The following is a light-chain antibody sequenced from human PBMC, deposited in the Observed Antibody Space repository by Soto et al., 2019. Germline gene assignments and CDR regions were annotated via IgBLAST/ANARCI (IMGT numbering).Light chain of an antibody. CDR3: SSYTSSSTVV. V-gene: IGLV2-14*01. Sequence: QSALTQPASVSGSPGPSITISCTGTSSDVGGYIYVSWYQQHPGKAPKLIIYEVSNRPSGVYNRFSGSKSGNTASLTISGLQAEDEGDYYCSSYTSSSTVVFGGGTKLTVL. CDR2: EVS. J-gene: IGLJ2*01. CDR1: SSDVGGYIY.